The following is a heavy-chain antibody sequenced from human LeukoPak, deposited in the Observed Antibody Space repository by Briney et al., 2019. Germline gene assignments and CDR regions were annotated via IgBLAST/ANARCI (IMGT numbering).Heavy chain of an antibody. J-gene: IGHJ4*02. D-gene: IGHD3-9*01. CDR2: ISYHGSNE. V-gene: IGHV3-30*04. Sequence: EGSLRLSAEASGFTFSTYPMHWVRQAPDKGLEWVAMISYHGSNEYYADSVKGRFTISRDNSKNTLYLQMNNPRVEDTAIYYCARVHDTTGYYHYFDSWGQGTLVTVSS. CDR3: ARVHDTTGYYHYFDS. CDR1: GFTFSTYP.